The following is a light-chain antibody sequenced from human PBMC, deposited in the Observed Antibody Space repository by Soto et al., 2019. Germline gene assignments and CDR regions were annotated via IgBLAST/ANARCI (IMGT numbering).Light chain of an antibody. Sequence: QPVLTQSPSASASLGASVKLTCTLSSWHSSYAIAWHQQQPEKGPRYLMKLDSDGSHTKGDAIPDRFSGSSSGAERYLTSSSLQSEDEADYYCQTWGTGIHVVFGGGTKVTVL. J-gene: IGLJ2*01. CDR2: LDSDGSH. CDR3: QTWGTGIHVV. V-gene: IGLV4-69*01. CDR1: SWHSSYA.